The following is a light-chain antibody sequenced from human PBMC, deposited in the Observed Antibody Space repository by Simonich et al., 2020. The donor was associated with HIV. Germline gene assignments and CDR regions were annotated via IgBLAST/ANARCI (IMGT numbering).Light chain of an antibody. CDR3: QQYGSSPPYT. CDR2: WAS. CDR1: RNLLYNSTNKNY. J-gene: IGKJ2*01. V-gene: IGKV4-1*01. Sequence: DIVMTQSPDSLAVSLGERATINFKTSRNLLYNSTNKNYLAWYQKISGQPPKLLIYWASTRESGVSDRFSGSGSGTDFTLTISRLEPEDFAVYYCQQYGSSPPYTFGQGTKLEIK.